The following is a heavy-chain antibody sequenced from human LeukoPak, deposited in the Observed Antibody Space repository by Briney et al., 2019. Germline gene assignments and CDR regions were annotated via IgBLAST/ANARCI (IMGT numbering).Heavy chain of an antibody. CDR3: AKGSYYDSSGSFYFDY. D-gene: IGHD3-22*01. J-gene: IGHJ4*02. Sequence: PGGSLRLSCAASGFTFSSYAMSWVRQAPGKGQEWVSGISGSGDNTYYADSVKGRFTISRDSSKNTLYVQVNSLGTEDTAAYYCAKGSYYDSSGSFYFDYWGQGTLVTVSS. CDR1: GFTFSSYA. V-gene: IGHV3-23*01. CDR2: ISGSGDNT.